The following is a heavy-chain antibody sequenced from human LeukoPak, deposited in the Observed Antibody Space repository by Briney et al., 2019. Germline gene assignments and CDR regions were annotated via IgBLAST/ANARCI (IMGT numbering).Heavy chain of an antibody. CDR1: GGSFSGYY. V-gene: IGHV4-34*01. J-gene: IGHJ6*02. CDR2: INDSEST. CDR3: ARALTDYYGSGSCMDV. Sequence: PSETLSLTCAVYGGSFSGYYWSWIRQPPGKGLEWIGEINDSESTNYNPSLKSRVTISVDTSKNQFSLKLSSVTAADTAVYYRARALTDYYGSGSCMDVWGQGTTVTVSS. D-gene: IGHD3-10*01.